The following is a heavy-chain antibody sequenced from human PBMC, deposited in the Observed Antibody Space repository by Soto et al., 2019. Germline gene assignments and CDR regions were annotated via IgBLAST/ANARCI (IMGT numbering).Heavy chain of an antibody. V-gene: IGHV1-69*13. J-gene: IGHJ4*02. CDR2: IIPIFGTA. CDR3: ARGLYSYGYYFDY. CDR1: GGTFSSYA. Sequence: SVKVSCKASGGTFSSYAISWVRQAPGQGLEWMGGIIPIFGTANYAQKFQGRVTITADESTSTAYMELSSLRSEDTAVYYCARGLYSYGYYFDYWGQGTLVTVSS. D-gene: IGHD5-18*01.